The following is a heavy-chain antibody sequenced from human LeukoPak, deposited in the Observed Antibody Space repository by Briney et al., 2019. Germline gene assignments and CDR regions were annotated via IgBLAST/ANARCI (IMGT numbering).Heavy chain of an antibody. CDR1: GFTFGDYG. D-gene: IGHD6-6*01. CDR3: TTQRIAARPDYYYYMDV. CDR2: IKSKTDGGTT. Sequence: GGSLRLSCTTSGFTFGDYGMSWVRQAPGKGLEWVGRIKSKTDGGTTDYAAPVKGRFTISRDDSKNTLYLQMNSLKTEDTAVYYCTTQRIAARPDYYYYMDVWGKGTTVTVSS. J-gene: IGHJ6*03. V-gene: IGHV3-15*01.